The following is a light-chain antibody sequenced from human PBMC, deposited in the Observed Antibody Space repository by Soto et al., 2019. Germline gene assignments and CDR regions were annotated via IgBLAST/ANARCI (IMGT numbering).Light chain of an antibody. J-gene: IGKJ5*01. CDR3: QQRSNWPPIT. CDR1: QSVSSN. Sequence: EIVMTQSPATLSVSPGERATLSRRASQSVSSNLAWYQQKPGQAPRLLIYGASTRATGIPARFSGSGSGTEFTLTINSLEPEDFAVYYCQQRSNWPPITFGQGTRLEIK. CDR2: GAS. V-gene: IGKV3-15*01.